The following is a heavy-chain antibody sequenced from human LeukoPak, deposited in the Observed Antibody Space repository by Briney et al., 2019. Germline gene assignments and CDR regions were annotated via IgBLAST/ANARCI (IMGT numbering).Heavy chain of an antibody. V-gene: IGHV1-2*02. CDR2: INPNSGGT. CDR3: ARDLSHRKDTVPPGWFDP. CDR1: GYTFTGYY. J-gene: IGHJ5*02. Sequence: ASVKVSCKASGYTFTGYYMHWVRQAPGQGLEWMGWINPNSGGTNYAQKFQGRVTMTRDTSISTAYMELSRLRSDDTAVYYCARDLSHRKDTVPPGWFDPWGQGTLVTVSS. D-gene: IGHD4-17*01.